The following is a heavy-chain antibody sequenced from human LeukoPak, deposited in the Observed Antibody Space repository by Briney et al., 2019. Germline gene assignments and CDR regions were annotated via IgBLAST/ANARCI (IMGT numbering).Heavy chain of an antibody. CDR2: IRSNSDGGTI. V-gene: IGHV3-15*07. CDR1: GFTFSNAW. D-gene: IGHD3-22*01. J-gene: IGHJ5*02. Sequence: GGSLRLSCATSGFTFSNAWMNWVRQAPGKGLEWVDRIRSNSDGGTIDYAAPVKGRFTLSRDDSKTTLYLQMNSLQTEDTAVYYCATDFYDSTWGQGTLVTVSS. CDR3: ATDFYDST.